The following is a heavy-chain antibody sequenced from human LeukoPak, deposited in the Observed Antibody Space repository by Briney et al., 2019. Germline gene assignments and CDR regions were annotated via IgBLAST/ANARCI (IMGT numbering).Heavy chain of an antibody. D-gene: IGHD4-11*01. CDR3: ARGRQDYNNGFDP. Sequence: PGGSLRLSCEASGFTLRTSAMFWVRQAPGKGLEYVSSISGDGGTISYANSVRARFTVSRDNSKNRLFLQMGSLRPDDTAVYCCARGRQDYNNGFDPWGQGTLVTVSS. J-gene: IGHJ5*02. CDR2: ISGDGGTI. CDR1: GFTLRTSA. V-gene: IGHV3-64*01.